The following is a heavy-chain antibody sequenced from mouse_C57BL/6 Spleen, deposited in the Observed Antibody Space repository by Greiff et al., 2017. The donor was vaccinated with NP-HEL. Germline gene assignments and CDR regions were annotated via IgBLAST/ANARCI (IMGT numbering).Heavy chain of an antibody. CDR1: GYTFTSYW. Sequence: QVQLKQPGAELVMPGASVKLSCKASGYTFTSYWMHWVKQRPGQGLEWIGEIDPSDSYTNYNQKFKGKSTLTVDKSSSTAYMQLSSLTSEDSAVYYCARRYYGSSDWYFDVWGTGTTVTVSS. D-gene: IGHD1-1*01. J-gene: IGHJ1*03. V-gene: IGHV1-69*01. CDR3: ARRYYGSSDWYFDV. CDR2: IDPSDSYT.